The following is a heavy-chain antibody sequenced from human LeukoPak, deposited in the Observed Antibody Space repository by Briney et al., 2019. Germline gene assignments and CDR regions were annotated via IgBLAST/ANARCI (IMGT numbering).Heavy chain of an antibody. Sequence: SETLSLTCTLSGGSISSYYWSWIRQPPGKGLEWIGYIYYSGSTNYNPSLKSRVTISVDTSKNQFSLKLSSVTAADTAVYYCARQQFGGYGSSWFDPWGQGTLVTVSS. CDR1: GGSISSYY. V-gene: IGHV4-59*08. CDR3: ARQQFGGYGSSWFDP. CDR2: IYYSGST. J-gene: IGHJ5*02. D-gene: IGHD5-12*01.